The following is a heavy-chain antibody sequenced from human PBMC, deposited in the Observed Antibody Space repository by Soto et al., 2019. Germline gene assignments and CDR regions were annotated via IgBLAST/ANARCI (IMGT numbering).Heavy chain of an antibody. D-gene: IGHD4-17*01. J-gene: IGHJ3*02. CDR3: ARGSLSTVTANAFDI. CDR2: MYYSGST. V-gene: IGHV4-59*01. CDR1: GGSISDFY. Sequence: QVQLQESGPGLVKPSETLSLTCTVSGGSISDFYWSWIRQPPGKALEWIGYGYMYYSGSTNYKPSLESRASTSVDPSNNQFSLRLSSVTAADTAVYYCARGSLSTVTANAFDIWGPGALVTVSS.